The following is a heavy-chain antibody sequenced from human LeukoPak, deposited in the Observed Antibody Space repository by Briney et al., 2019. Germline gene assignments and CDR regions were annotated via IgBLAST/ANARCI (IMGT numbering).Heavy chain of an antibody. CDR2: INAGNGNT. Sequence: GASVTVSCTASGYTFTSYAMHWVRQAPGQRLEWMGWINAGNGNTKYPQKFQGRVTITRDTSASTAYMELSSLRSEDTAVHYCAREGYSSSWYDHWGQGTLVTVSS. CDR3: AREGYSSSWYDH. CDR1: GYTFTSYA. V-gene: IGHV1-3*01. D-gene: IGHD6-13*01. J-gene: IGHJ5*02.